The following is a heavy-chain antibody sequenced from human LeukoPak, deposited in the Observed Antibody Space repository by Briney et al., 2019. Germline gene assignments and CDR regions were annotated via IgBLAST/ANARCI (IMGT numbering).Heavy chain of an antibody. CDR3: ARRTYGSQRREDY. CDR1: GGSFSGYY. V-gene: IGHV4-34*01. D-gene: IGHD3-10*01. J-gene: IGHJ4*02. CDR2: INHSGST. Sequence: SETLSLTCAVYGGSFSGYYWSWIRQPPGKGLEWIGEINHSGSTNYNPSLKSRVTISVDTSKNQFSLKLSSVTAADTAVYYCARRTYGSQRREDYWGQGTLVTVSS.